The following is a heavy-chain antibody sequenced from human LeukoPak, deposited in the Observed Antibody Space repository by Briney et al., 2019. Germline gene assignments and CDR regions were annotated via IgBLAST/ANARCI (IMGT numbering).Heavy chain of an antibody. J-gene: IGHJ4*02. CDR2: IYYSGST. CDR3: ARALEVPAASGIFDY. D-gene: IGHD2-2*01. CDR1: GYSISSGYY. V-gene: IGHV4-38-2*01. Sequence: SETLSLTCAVSGYSISSGYYWGWIRQPPGKGLEWIGCIYYSGSTNYNPSLKSRVTISVDTSKNQFSLKLSSVTAADTAVYYCARALEVPAASGIFDYWGQGTLVTVSS.